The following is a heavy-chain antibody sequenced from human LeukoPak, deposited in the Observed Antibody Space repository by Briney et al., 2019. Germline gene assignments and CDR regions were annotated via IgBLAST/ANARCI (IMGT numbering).Heavy chain of an antibody. Sequence: GGSLRLSCVASGFTFSHYWMAWVRQAPGKGLEWVANINQDGSTKHYVDSVKGRFTISRDNAKNSLYLQMNSLRAEDTAVYYCARDQSGSLDYWGQGTLVTVSS. D-gene: IGHD1-26*01. J-gene: IGHJ4*02. V-gene: IGHV3-7*01. CDR1: GFTFSHYW. CDR3: ARDQSGSLDY. CDR2: INQDGSTK.